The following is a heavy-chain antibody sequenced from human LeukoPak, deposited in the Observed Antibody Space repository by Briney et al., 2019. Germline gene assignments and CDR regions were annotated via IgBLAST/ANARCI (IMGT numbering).Heavy chain of an antibody. CDR1: GYTFTSYY. CDR3: ARGRAGDYSDY. J-gene: IGHJ4*02. V-gene: IGHV1-46*01. Sequence: ASVKVSCKASGYTFTSYYMHWVRQAPGQGLEWMGIINPSGGSTSYGQKFQGRVTMTRNTSISTAYMELSSLRSEDTAVYYCARGRAGDYSDYWGQGTLVTVSS. D-gene: IGHD4-17*01. CDR2: INPSGGST.